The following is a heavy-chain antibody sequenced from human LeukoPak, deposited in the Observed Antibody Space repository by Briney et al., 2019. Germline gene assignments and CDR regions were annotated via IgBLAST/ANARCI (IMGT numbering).Heavy chain of an antibody. CDR1: GFTFSSYA. D-gene: IGHD1-26*01. CDR2: ISGSGGST. J-gene: IGHJ4*02. CDR3: AKVKGGSYYFDY. V-gene: IGHV3-23*01. Sequence: GGSLRLSCAASGFTFSSYAMSWVRQAPGKGLEWVSGISGSGGSTYYADSVKGRFTISRDNSKNTLYLQMNSPRAEDTAVYYCAKVKGGSYYFDYWGQGTLVTVSS.